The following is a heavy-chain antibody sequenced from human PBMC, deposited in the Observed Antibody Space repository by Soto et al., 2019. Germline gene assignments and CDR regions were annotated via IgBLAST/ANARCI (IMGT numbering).Heavy chain of an antibody. J-gene: IGHJ4*02. Sequence: SETLSLTCTVSGGSISSYYWSWIRQPPGKGLEWIGYIYYSGSTNYNPSLKSRVTISVDTSKNQFSLKLSSVTAADTAVYYCARDKNYGHFDYWGQGTLVTVSS. CDR2: IYYSGST. D-gene: IGHD4-17*01. CDR3: ARDKNYGHFDY. V-gene: IGHV4-59*01. CDR1: GGSISSYY.